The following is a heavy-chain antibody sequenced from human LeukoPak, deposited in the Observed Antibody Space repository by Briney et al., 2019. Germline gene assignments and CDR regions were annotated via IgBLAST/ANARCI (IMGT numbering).Heavy chain of an antibody. CDR1: GCSISSGYY. CDR2: VYHNGNT. V-gene: IGHV4-38-2*02. J-gene: IGHJ4*02. Sequence: LETLSLTCTVSGCSISSGYYWGWIRQPPGKGLEWIANVYHNGNTFYNPSLKSRVTISVDTSNNQFSLTLTSVTAADTAVYFCARETSRIIYYWGQGMLVTVSS. CDR3: ARETSRIIYY.